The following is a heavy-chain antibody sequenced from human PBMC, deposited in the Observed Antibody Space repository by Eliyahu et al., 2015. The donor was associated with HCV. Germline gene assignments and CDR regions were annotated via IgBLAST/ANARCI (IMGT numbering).Heavy chain of an antibody. Sequence: EVQLVESGGGLVQPGGSLRLSCAASGFXFSSYWMSWVRXAPGKGLEWVANIKQDGSEKYYVDSVKGRFTISRDNAKNSLYLQMNSLRAEDTAVYYCARDVGWGIAAAGTARGYWGYYYGMDVWGQGTTVTVSS. J-gene: IGHJ6*02. CDR2: IKQDGSEK. CDR1: GFXFSSYW. V-gene: IGHV3-7*01. CDR3: ARDVGWGIAAAGTARGYWGYYYGMDV. D-gene: IGHD6-13*01.